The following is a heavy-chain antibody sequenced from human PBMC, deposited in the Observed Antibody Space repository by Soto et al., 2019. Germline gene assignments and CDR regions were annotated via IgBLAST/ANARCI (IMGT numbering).Heavy chain of an antibody. D-gene: IGHD3-10*01. J-gene: IGHJ4*02. CDR1: GFSLSTRGVG. V-gene: IGHV2-5*02. Sequence: QITLKESGPTLVKPTQTLTLTCSFSGFSLSTRGVGVGWIRQPPGKALEWLALIYWDDDRRYSPSLKSRLTITKDTSKNQVLLTMTNMAPVDTATYYCARSLWFGELLWGQGTLVTVSS. CDR2: IYWDDDR. CDR3: ARSLWFGELL.